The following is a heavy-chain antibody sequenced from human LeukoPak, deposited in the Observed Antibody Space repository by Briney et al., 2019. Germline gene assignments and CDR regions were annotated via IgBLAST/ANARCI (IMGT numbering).Heavy chain of an antibody. CDR1: GFTFSSYA. D-gene: IGHD5-12*01. Sequence: TGGSLRLSCAASGFTFSSYAMSWVRQAPGKGLEWVSAISGSGGSTYYADSVKGRFTISRDNSKSTVFLHMNSLRVEDTAFYYCAKRAGYGYGIDLWGQGTMVTVSS. CDR3: AKRAGYGYGIDL. CDR2: ISGSGGST. J-gene: IGHJ3*01. V-gene: IGHV3-23*01.